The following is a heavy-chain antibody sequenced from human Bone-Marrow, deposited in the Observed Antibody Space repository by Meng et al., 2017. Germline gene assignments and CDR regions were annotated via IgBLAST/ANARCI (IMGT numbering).Heavy chain of an antibody. V-gene: IGHV4-59*01. CDR1: GGSISSYY. Sequence: GSLRLSCTVSGGSISSYYWSWIRQPPGKGLEWIGYIYYSGSTNYNPSLKSRVTISVDTSKNQFSLKLSSVTAADTAVYYCARDLGRYCSSTSCYHGYYYYYGMDVWGQGTTVTVS. CDR2: IYYSGST. J-gene: IGHJ6*02. D-gene: IGHD2-2*01. CDR3: ARDLGRYCSSTSCYHGYYYYYGMDV.